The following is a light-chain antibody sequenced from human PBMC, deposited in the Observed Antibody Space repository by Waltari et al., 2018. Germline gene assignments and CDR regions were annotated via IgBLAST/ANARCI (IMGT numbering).Light chain of an antibody. CDR1: DCVIRF. J-gene: IGLJ3*02. Sequence: SYDLTQPPSVSVSPGQTASITCSGHDCVIRFVCWYQQKPGQSPILVIYQNGRRPSGIPGRFSGSNSGNTATLTISGTQAVDEADYYCQAWDRGTWGVFGGGTRLTVL. CDR3: QAWDRGTWGV. V-gene: IGLV3-1*01. CDR2: QNG.